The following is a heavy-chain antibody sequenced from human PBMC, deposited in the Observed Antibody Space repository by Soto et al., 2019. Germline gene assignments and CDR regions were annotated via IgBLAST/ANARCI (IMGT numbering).Heavy chain of an antibody. D-gene: IGHD3-16*01. CDR2: IYYSGHT. CDR1: GGSISSYY. Sequence: SETLSLTCTVSGGSISSYYWSWIRQPPGKGLEWIGYIYYSGHTNYNPSLKSRVTISVDTSKNQFSLKLSSLTAANTAVQYRARLGWGTTLITSYHHYGMDVWGQGTTVTVSS. J-gene: IGHJ6*02. V-gene: IGHV4-59*01. CDR3: ARLGWGTTLITSYHHYGMDV.